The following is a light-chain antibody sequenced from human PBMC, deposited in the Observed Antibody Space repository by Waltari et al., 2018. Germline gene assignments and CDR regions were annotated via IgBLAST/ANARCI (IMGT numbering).Light chain of an antibody. CDR3: QAWDSSSDSYV. CDR1: QWGHTF. CDR2: QDK. J-gene: IGLJ1*01. V-gene: IGLV3-1*01. Sequence: YELTQPPSVYASAGQTASITCSGDQWGHTFVCWFQQRPGQSPVLVIYQDKKRPSGIPERFSGSNSGNTATLTISGTQPLDEADYYCQAWDSSSDSYVFGSGTKVTV.